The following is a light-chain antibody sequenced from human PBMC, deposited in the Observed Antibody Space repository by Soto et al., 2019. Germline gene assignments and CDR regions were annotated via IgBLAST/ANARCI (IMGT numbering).Light chain of an antibody. J-gene: IGLJ3*02. CDR2: EVT. CDR1: SSDVGGYNY. Sequence: QSALTQPPSASGSPGQSVTISCTGTSSDVGGYNYVSWYQQHPGKVPKLMIYEVTKRPSGVPDRFSGSKSGNTASLTVSGLQAEDEADYYCSSYAGSNILVFGGATNLTVL. V-gene: IGLV2-8*01. CDR3: SSYAGSNILV.